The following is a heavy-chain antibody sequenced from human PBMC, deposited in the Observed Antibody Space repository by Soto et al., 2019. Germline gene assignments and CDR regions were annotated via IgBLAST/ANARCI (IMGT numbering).Heavy chain of an antibody. J-gene: IGHJ4*02. CDR1: GGSFSSYA. D-gene: IGHD3-22*01. Sequence: QVQLVQSGAEVRKPGSSVKVSCRSFGGSFSSYAFSWVRQAPGQGLEWMGGLIVILGTTNYAQKFKSRVTFTADESTSTAYMEVSSLESEDTAIYYCASGYYDSSGYSIDYWGQGTQVTVSS. V-gene: IGHV1-69*01. CDR2: LIVILGTT. CDR3: ASGYYDSSGYSIDY.